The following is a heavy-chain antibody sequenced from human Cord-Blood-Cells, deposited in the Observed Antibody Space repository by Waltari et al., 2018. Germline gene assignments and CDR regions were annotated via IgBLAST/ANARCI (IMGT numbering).Heavy chain of an antibody. D-gene: IGHD5-18*01. V-gene: IGHV3-53*01. J-gene: IGHJ4*02. CDR3: ARAGYSYGYFDY. CDR1: GFTFSSNY. Sequence: EVQLVESGGGLIQPGGSLRLSCAASGFTFSSNYLILVRQAPGKGLEWVSVIYSGGSTYYADSVKGRFTISRDNSKNTLYLQMNSLRAEDTAVYYCARAGYSYGYFDYWGQGTLVTVSS. CDR2: IYSGGST.